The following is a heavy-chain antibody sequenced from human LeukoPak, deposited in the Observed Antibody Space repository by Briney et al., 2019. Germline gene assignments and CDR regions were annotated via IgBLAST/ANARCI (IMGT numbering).Heavy chain of an antibody. D-gene: IGHD3-16*01. J-gene: IGHJ4*02. CDR3: ATRGGYFDY. CDR2: IKQDGSEK. Sequence: GGSLGLSCVVSGFTFSTHGFHWVRQAPGKGLEWVANIKQDGSEKYYVASVKGRFTISRDNAKNSLYLHMNSLRVEDTAVYYCATRGGYFDYWGQGTLVTVSS. CDR1: GFTFSTHG. V-gene: IGHV3-7*01.